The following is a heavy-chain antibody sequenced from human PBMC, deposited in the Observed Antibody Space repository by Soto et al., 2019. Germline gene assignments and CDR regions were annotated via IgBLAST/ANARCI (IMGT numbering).Heavy chain of an antibody. D-gene: IGHD6-19*01. CDR2: IKQDGSEK. J-gene: IGHJ4*01. CDR3: ERSLAEQSLAPGVDY. CDR1: GFTFSSYW. Sequence: PGGSLRLSCAASGFTFSSYWMSWVRQAPGKGLEWVANIKQDGSEKYYVDSVKGRFTISRDNAKNSLYLQMNSLRAEDTAVYYYERSLAEQSLAPGVDYCGHGTLVTVSP. V-gene: IGHV3-7*03.